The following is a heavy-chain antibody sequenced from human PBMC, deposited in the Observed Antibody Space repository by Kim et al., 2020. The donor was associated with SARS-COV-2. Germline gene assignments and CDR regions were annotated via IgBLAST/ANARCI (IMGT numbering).Heavy chain of an antibody. CDR2: VLSGGST. CDR1: GASVSQAY. Sequence: SETLSLTCSVSGASVSQAYWSWSRQPPGKGLQWIGSVLSGGSTDYNPSPRSRLTISLDISKNEFSLKLSSLTAADTTTYYCARGRVPYVWGQGTTVTVSS. V-gene: IGHV4-59*02. J-gene: IGHJ6*02. CDR3: ARGRVPYV.